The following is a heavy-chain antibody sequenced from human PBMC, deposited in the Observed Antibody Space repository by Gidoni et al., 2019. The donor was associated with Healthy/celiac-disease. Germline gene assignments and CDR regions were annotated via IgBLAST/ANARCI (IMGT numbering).Heavy chain of an antibody. Sequence: QVQLQESGPGLVKPSETLSLTCAVSGYSISSGYYWGWSRQPPGKGLEWIGSIYHSGSTYYNPSLKSRVTISVDTSKNQFSLKLSSVTAADTAVYYCARVFSGSYSDFDYWGQGTLVTVSS. V-gene: IGHV4-38-2*01. CDR1: GYSISSGYY. CDR3: ARVFSGSYSDFDY. D-gene: IGHD1-26*01. J-gene: IGHJ4*02. CDR2: IYHSGST.